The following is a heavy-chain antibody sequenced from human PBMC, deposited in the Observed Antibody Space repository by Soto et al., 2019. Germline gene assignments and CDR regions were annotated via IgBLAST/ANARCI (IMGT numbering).Heavy chain of an antibody. D-gene: IGHD6-19*01. V-gene: IGHV4-61*01. CDR3: AMAGNYRYFDA. CDR1: GGSVSSGTYY. Sequence: QVQLQESGPGLVTPSETLSLTCTVSGGSVSSGTYYWSWIRQPPGKGLEWIGYISSRGSTTYKPPLNRRVTISVHTSKNQFSLKLTSVTAADTAVYYCAMAGNYRYFDAWGQGTLVTVSS. CDR2: ISSRGST. J-gene: IGHJ4*02.